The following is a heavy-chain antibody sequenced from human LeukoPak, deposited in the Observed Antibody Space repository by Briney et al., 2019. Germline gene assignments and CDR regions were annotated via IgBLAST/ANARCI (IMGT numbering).Heavy chain of an antibody. V-gene: IGHV4-39*01. Sequence: SETLSPTCTVSGGSISSSSYYWGWIRQPPGKGLEWIGSIYYSGSTYYNPSLKSRVTISVDTSKNQFSLKLSSVTAADTAVYYCARHPRRLRSADYWGQGTLVTVSS. CDR3: ARHPRRLRSADY. D-gene: IGHD5-12*01. CDR2: IYYSGST. CDR1: GGSISSSSYY. J-gene: IGHJ4*02.